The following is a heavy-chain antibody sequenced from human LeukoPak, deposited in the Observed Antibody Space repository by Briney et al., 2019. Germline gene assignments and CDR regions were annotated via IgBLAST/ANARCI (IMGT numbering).Heavy chain of an antibody. J-gene: IGHJ4*02. CDR2: IYHSGST. CDR1: GGSIKSNNW. V-gene: IGHV4-4*02. CDR3: ARGSGFCSGGSCLSYFDY. D-gene: IGHD2-15*01. Sequence: SGTLSLTCAVSGGSIKSNNWWSWVRQPPGKGLEWIGEIYHSGSTNYNPSLESRITVSVDKSKNQFSLDLSSVTAADTAVYYCARGSGFCSGGSCLSYFDYWGQGTLVTVSS.